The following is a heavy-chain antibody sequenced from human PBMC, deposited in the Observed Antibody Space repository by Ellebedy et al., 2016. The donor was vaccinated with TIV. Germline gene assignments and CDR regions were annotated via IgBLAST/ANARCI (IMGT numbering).Heavy chain of an antibody. CDR3: ARDADYYDSSGYAHMTLFDY. CDR2: ISAYNGNT. V-gene: IGHV1-18*01. J-gene: IGHJ4*02. D-gene: IGHD3-22*01. Sequence: AASVKVSCKASGYTFTSYGISWVRQAPGQGLEWMGWISAYNGNTNYAQKLQGRVTMTTDTSTSTAYMELRSLRSDDTAVYYCARDADYYDSSGYAHMTLFDYWGQGTLVTVSS. CDR1: GYTFTSYG.